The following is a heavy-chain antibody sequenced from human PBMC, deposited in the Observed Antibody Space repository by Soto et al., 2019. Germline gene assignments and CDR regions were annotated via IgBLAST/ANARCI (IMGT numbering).Heavy chain of an antibody. CDR3: ARHEPHSSSFYYYYYGMDV. Sequence: RGESLKISCKGSGYSFTSYWIGWVRQMPGKGLEWMGIIYPGDSDTRYSPSFQGQVTISADKSISTAYLQWSSLKASDTAMYYCARHEPHSSSFYYYYYGMDVWGQGTTVTVSS. D-gene: IGHD6-13*01. CDR1: GYSFTSYW. J-gene: IGHJ6*02. V-gene: IGHV5-51*01. CDR2: IYPGDSDT.